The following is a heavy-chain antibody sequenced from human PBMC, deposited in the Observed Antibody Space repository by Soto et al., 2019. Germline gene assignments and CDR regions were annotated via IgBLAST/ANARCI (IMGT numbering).Heavy chain of an antibody. V-gene: IGHV3-23*01. D-gene: IGHD1-26*01. Sequence: GGSLRLSCAASGFTFANYAVTWVRQSPGEGLEWVATIGGVGSSTYHADSVKGRFTISRDNSKNTLYLQMNSLRAEDTAVYYCARSNGWELLRGLDYWGQGTLVTVSS. CDR3: ARSNGWELLRGLDY. J-gene: IGHJ4*02. CDR1: GFTFANYA. CDR2: IGGVGSST.